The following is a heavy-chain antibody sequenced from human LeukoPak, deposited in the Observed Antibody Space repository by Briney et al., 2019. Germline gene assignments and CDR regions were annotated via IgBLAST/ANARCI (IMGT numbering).Heavy chain of an antibody. CDR2: INPNSGGT. V-gene: IGHV1-2*02. CDR1: RFTFTASH. J-gene: IGHJ4*02. D-gene: IGHD7-27*01. Sequence: GASLKLSPSASRFTFTASHMHWVRQAPGQGLEWRGWINPNSGGTNYAQKFQGRVTLTRDTSISTAYMELSGLRSDDTAVYSCARGPHWDPHFDYWGQGTLVTVSS. CDR3: ARGPHWDPHFDY.